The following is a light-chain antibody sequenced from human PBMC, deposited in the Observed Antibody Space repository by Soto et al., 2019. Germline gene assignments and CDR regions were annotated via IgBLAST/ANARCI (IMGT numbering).Light chain of an antibody. CDR2: GAS. J-gene: IGKJ4*01. CDR1: QSVNSN. CDR3: QQYNDWPLT. Sequence: EIVMTQSPATLSVSPGERATLSCRASQSVNSNLAWYQQKPGQAPRLLIYGASTRATVIPVTFSGSGSGTDFTLTTPSLQSEDVAVYYCQQYNDWPLTFGGGTKVEIK. V-gene: IGKV3-15*01.